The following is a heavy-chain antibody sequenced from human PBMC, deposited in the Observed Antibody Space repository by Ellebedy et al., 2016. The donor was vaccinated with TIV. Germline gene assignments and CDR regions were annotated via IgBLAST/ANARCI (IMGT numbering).Heavy chain of an antibody. CDR3: ARHLRYSDWRILDL. CDR2: IFHSGTT. V-gene: IGHV4-39*01. D-gene: IGHD3-9*01. CDR1: RVSITDPTYY. J-gene: IGHJ5*02. Sequence: MPSETLSLTCTVSRVSITDPTYYWAWLRQPPGKGLDWLGTIFHSGTTYKSPARSSRGPMSVDTSRNQFPLDLKSVTAADTAVYYCARHLRYSDWRILDLWGPGILVAVSS.